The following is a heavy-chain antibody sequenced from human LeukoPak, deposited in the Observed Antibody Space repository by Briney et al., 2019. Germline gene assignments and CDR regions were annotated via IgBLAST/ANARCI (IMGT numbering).Heavy chain of an antibody. D-gene: IGHD1/OR15-1a*01. CDR2: ISAYNGNT. CDR3: AREARKTTGRRGNYFDY. V-gene: IGHV1-18*01. Sequence: GASVTVSCKASGYTFTSYGISWVRQAPGQGLEWMGWISAYNGNTNYAQKLQGRVTMTTDTSTSTAYMELRSLRSDDTAVYYCAREARKTTGRRGNYFDYWGQGTLVTVSS. J-gene: IGHJ4*02. CDR1: GYTFTSYG.